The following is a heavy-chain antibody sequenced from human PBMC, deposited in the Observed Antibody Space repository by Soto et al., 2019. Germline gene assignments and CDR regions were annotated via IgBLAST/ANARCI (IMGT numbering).Heavy chain of an antibody. CDR3: AKDSNKYSSSLRGRYFDY. V-gene: IGHV3-23*01. CDR2: ISGGGSNT. CDR1: GFTFRNYA. D-gene: IGHD4-4*01. Sequence: GGSLRLSCVASGFTFRNYAMSWVRQAPGKGLEWVSGISGGGSNTFYADYVKGRFTISRDNSKNTLLLQMNSLGAEDTAVYYCAKDSNKYSSSLRGRYFDYWGQGIGVTVS. J-gene: IGHJ4*02.